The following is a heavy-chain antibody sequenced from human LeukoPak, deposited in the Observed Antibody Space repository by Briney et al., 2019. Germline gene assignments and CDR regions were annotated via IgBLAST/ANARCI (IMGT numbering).Heavy chain of an antibody. V-gene: IGHV6-1*01. CDR2: TYYRSKWYN. D-gene: IGHD3-10*01. CDR3: AREGGSGSFDY. CDR1: GDSVSSNSVA. Sequence: SQTLSLTCAISGDSVSSNSVAWNWIRQSPSRGLEWLGRTYYRSKWYNEYAASVQSRILINSDTSKNQFSLKLSSVTAADTAVYYCAREGGSGSFDYWGQGTLVTVPS. J-gene: IGHJ4*02.